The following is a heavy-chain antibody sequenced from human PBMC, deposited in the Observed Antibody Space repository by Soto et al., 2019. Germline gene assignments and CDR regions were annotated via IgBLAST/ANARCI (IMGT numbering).Heavy chain of an antibody. CDR2: ISSSSSYI. Sequence: QLVESGGGLGKPGGSLRLSCAGPGFTFSSYSMNWVRQAPGKGVEGVSLISSSSSYIYYADSVKGRFTISRDNAKNSLYLQMNSLRAEDTAVYYCAGDRGGDLKAFDIWGQGTMVTVSS. J-gene: IGHJ3*02. CDR3: AGDRGGDLKAFDI. CDR1: GFTFSSYS. V-gene: IGHV3-21*01. D-gene: IGHD3-10*01.